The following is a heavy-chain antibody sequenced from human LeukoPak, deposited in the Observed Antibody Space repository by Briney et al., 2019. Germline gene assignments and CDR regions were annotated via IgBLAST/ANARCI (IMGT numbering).Heavy chain of an antibody. J-gene: IGHJ4*02. CDR1: GGSISSYY. Sequence: SETLSLTCTVSGGSISSYYWSWLRQPPGKGLEWIGYIYYSGSTNYNPSLKSRVTISVDTSKNQFSLKLSSVTAADTAVYYCAREYYGNDYWGQGTLVTVSS. D-gene: IGHD3-3*01. V-gene: IGHV4-59*01. CDR3: AREYYGNDY. CDR2: IYYSGST.